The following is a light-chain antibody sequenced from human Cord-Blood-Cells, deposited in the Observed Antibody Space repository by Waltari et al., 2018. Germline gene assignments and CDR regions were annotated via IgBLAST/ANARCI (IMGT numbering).Light chain of an antibody. CDR3: QQYGSSRGWT. Sequence: EIVLTQSPGTLSLSPGERATLSCRASQSVSSSYLAWYQQKPGQAPRLLIYGASSRATGIPDRFSDSGSGTDFTLTISRLEPEDFAVYYCQQYGSSRGWTFGQGTKVEIK. CDR2: GAS. CDR1: QSVSSSY. J-gene: IGKJ1*01. V-gene: IGKV3-20*01.